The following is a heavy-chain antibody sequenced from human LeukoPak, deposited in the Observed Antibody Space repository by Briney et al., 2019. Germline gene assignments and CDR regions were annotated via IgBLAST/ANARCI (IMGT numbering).Heavy chain of an antibody. D-gene: IGHD6-13*01. V-gene: IGHV1-2*04. J-gene: IGHJ4*02. CDR1: GYTFTSYA. Sequence: ASVNVSCKASGYTFTSYAMNWVRQAPGQGLEWMGWINPNSGGTNYAQKFQGWVTMTRDTSISTAYMELSRLRSDDTAVYYCARGARYSSSWYGPDYWGQGTLVTVSS. CDR2: INPNSGGT. CDR3: ARGARYSSSWYGPDY.